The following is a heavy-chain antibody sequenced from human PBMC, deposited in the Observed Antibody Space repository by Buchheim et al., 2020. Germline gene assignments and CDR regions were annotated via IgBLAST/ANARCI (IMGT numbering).Heavy chain of an antibody. CDR2: IDRSGSA. D-gene: IGHD6-19*01. CDR1: GGSLSGSY. V-gene: IGHV4-34*01. J-gene: IGHJ4*02. CDR3: ARDRGSGRFYFDS. Sequence: QVQLHQWGAGLVKPSETLSLICGVSGGSLSGSYWNWPRHSPGGGLEWIGEIDRSGSANYNPSLEGRFVISVDTSKKQFSLNLTSVTAADTAVYYCARDRGSGRFYFDSWGQGTL.